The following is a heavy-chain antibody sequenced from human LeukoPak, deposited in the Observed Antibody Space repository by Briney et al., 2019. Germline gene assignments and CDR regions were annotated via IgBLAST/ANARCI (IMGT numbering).Heavy chain of an antibody. CDR1: GFTFSSYG. D-gene: IGHD3-10*01. J-gene: IGHJ4*02. CDR3: ATENYGSGSYFDY. Sequence: GGSLRLSCAASGFTFSSYGMHWVRQAPGKGLEWVAFIRYDGSNKYYADSVKGRFTISRDNAKNSLYLQMNSLRAEYTAVYYCATENYGSGSYFDYWGQGTLVTVSS. V-gene: IGHV3-30*02. CDR2: IRYDGSNK.